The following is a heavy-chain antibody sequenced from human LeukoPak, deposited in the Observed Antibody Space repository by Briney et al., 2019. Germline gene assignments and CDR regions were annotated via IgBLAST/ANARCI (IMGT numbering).Heavy chain of an antibody. V-gene: IGHV3-74*01. D-gene: IGHD7-27*01. CDR1: GFTFRSYW. J-gene: IGHJ2*01. CDR2: INSDGTST. Sequence: GGSLRLSCAASGFTFRSYWMHWVRQAPGKGLVWVSRINSDGTSTNYADSVKGRFTISRDNAKNTLYLQMNSLRAEDTAVYYCARASLRTGSDWYFDLWGRGTLVTVSS. CDR3: ARASLRTGSDWYFDL.